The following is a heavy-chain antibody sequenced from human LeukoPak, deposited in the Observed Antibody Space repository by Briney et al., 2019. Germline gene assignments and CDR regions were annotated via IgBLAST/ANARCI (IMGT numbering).Heavy chain of an antibody. J-gene: IGHJ4*02. CDR2: IRYDGSNK. CDR1: GFTFSSYG. D-gene: IGHD3-3*01. Sequence: GGSLRPSCAASGFTFSSYGMHWVRQAPGKGLEWVAFIRYDGSNKYYADSVKGRFTISRDNSKNTLYLQMNSLRAEDTAVYYCAKEGPYYDFWSGYSADYWGQGTLVTVSS. V-gene: IGHV3-30*02. CDR3: AKEGPYYDFWSGYSADY.